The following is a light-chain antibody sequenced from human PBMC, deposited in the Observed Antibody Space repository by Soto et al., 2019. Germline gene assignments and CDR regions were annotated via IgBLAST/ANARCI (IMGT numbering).Light chain of an antibody. J-gene: IGKJ4*01. CDR2: GAS. V-gene: IGKV3D-7*01. Sequence: EVVFTQSPATLSLSPGEGATLSCRVIQSISSSYLSWYQQRPGQAPRLLIYGASTRATGIPARFSGSGSGTEFTLTISSLQSEDFAVYYCQQYNNWPPITFGGGTKVDIK. CDR3: QQYNNWPPIT. CDR1: QSISSSY.